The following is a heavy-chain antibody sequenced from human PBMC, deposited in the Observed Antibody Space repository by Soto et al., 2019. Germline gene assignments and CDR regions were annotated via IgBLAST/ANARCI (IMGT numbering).Heavy chain of an antibody. J-gene: IGHJ5*02. CDR2: FDPEDGET. CDR3: ATDLAAVAHFDP. Sequence: GASVKVSCKVSGYTLTELSMHWVRQAPGKGLEWMGGFDPEDGETIYAQKFQGRVTMTEDTSTDTAYMELSSLRSEDTAVYYCATDLAAVAHFDPWGQGTLVTVSS. D-gene: IGHD6-19*01. V-gene: IGHV1-24*01. CDR1: GYTLTELS.